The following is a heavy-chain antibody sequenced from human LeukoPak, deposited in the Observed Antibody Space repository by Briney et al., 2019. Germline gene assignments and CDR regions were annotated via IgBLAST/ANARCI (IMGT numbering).Heavy chain of an antibody. D-gene: IGHD5-24*01. CDR2: VHYSLPS. CDR3: ACYNFVGRTFDC. Sequence: PSETLSLTCSVSGXSMNGHFWSWLRQSPGKGLEWIGNVHYSLPSNFSPSLKSRVTISMDTSRSQFSLKLGTVTAADTAVYYCACYNFVGRTFDCWGQGTLVTVSS. CDR1: GXSMNGHF. J-gene: IGHJ4*02. V-gene: IGHV4-59*11.